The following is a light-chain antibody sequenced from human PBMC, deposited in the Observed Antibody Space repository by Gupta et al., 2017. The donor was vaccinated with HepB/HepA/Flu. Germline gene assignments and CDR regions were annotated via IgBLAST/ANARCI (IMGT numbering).Light chain of an antibody. V-gene: IGLV2-14*01. CDR3: SSYRSGNSVV. Sequence: QSALTQPASVSGSPGPSLTLPCTGAGSDVGGYNYVSWYQQPPGKAPKVLICDVNHRPSGVSNRFSGSKSGNTAYLTISGLQAEDEADYYCSSYRSGNSVVFGGGTKLTVL. J-gene: IGLJ2*01. CDR2: DVN. CDR1: GSDVGGYNY.